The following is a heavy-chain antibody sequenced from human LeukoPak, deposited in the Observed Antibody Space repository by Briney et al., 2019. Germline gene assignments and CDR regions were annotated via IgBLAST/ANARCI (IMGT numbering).Heavy chain of an antibody. D-gene: IGHD3-9*01. V-gene: IGHV3-30*18. CDR3: AKLPFRFDRYFDWLLHERDAFDI. Sequence: GGSLRLSCAASGFTFSSYGMHWVRQAPGKGLEWVAVISYDGSNKYYADSVKGRFTISRDNSKNTLYLQTNSLRAEDTAVYYCAKLPFRFDRYFDWLLHERDAFDIWGQGTMVTVSS. CDR2: ISYDGSNK. J-gene: IGHJ3*02. CDR1: GFTFSSYG.